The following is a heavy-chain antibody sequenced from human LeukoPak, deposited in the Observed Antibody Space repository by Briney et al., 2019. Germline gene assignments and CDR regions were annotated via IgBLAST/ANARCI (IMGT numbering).Heavy chain of an antibody. CDR1: GGSFSGYY. D-gene: IGHD3-22*01. Sequence: KPSETLSLTCAVYGGSFSGYYWSWIRQPPGKGLEWIGKINHSGSTNYNPSLKSRVTISVDTSKNQFSLKLSSVTAADTAVYYCARGAGYDGKGSGYQGWFEPWGQGTLVTVSS. CDR2: INHSGST. V-gene: IGHV4-34*01. CDR3: ARGAGYDGKGSGYQGWFEP. J-gene: IGHJ5*02.